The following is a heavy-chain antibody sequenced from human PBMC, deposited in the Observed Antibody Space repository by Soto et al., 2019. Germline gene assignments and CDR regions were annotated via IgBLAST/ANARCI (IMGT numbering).Heavy chain of an antibody. J-gene: IGHJ6*03. CDR1: GFTFSSYS. V-gene: IGHV3-21*01. CDR2: ITSSGASI. D-gene: IGHD2-15*01. CDR3: ARDGSEGSGEIGYYYYMDV. Sequence: EVQLVESGGGLVKPGGSLRLSCAASGFTFSSYSLNWVRQAPGKGLEWVSSITSSGASIYYADSVKGRFTISRDNAKNSLYLQMNSLRAEDTAVYYCARDGSEGSGEIGYYYYMDVWDKGTTATVSS.